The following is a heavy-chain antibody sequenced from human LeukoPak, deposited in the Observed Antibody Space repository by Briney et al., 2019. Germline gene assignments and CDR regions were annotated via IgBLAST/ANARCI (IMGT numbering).Heavy chain of an antibody. Sequence: PSETLSLTCSVSGASITTCSWNWLRQSPGKGLEWIGYFSLGETTSYTSSLKGRVTISRDTSKNQVSLKLTSVTAADTAVYYCARWDELDWAFGTWGPGTLVTVSS. J-gene: IGHJ5*02. CDR3: ARWDELDWAFGT. CDR2: FSLGETT. D-gene: IGHD2-21*01. V-gene: IGHV4-59*08. CDR1: GASITTCS.